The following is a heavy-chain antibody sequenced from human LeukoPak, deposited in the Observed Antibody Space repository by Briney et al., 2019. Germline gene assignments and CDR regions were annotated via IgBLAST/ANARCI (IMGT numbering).Heavy chain of an antibody. D-gene: IGHD1/OR15-1a*01. V-gene: IGHV3-30*02. J-gene: IGHJ4*02. CDR2: IRYDGSNK. CDR3: ARNWNNFFDS. Sequence: GGSLRLSCAASGFTFNTYGMHWLRQTPDKGLEWLSFIRYDGSNKNYMESVRGRFTSSRDNSKNTLYLQMNSLRPEDTAIYYCARNWNNFFDSWGQGTLVTVSS. CDR1: GFTFNTYG.